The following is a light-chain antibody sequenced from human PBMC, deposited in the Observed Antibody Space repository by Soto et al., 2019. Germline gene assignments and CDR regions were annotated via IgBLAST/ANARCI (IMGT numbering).Light chain of an antibody. Sequence: QYALTQPPSASGSPGQSVTISCTGTSSDVGGYNYVSWYQQHPGKAPKLMIYEVIKRPSGVPDRFSGSKSGNTASLTVSGLQAEEEADYYCSSYAGSNNYVFGGGTKLTVL. V-gene: IGLV2-8*01. J-gene: IGLJ2*01. CDR1: SSDVGGYNY. CDR3: SSYAGSNNYV. CDR2: EVI.